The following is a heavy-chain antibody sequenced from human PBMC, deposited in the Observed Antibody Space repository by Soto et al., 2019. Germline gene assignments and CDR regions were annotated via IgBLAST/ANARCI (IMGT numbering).Heavy chain of an antibody. V-gene: IGHV3-21*01. Sequence: GGSLRLSCAASEFTFSTYSMNWVRQAPGKGLEWVSSISSSSGRVYYADSVKGRFTISRDNAKNSLFLQMNSLRAEDTAVYYCAGRYCSNGVCPFDSWGQGTLVTVSS. CDR1: EFTFSTYS. J-gene: IGHJ4*02. CDR2: ISSSSGRV. D-gene: IGHD2-8*01. CDR3: AGRYCSNGVCPFDS.